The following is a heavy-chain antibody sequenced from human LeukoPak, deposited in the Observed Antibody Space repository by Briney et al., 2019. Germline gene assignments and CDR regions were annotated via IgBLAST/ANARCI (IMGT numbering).Heavy chain of an antibody. V-gene: IGHV3-74*01. D-gene: IGHD6-6*01. CDR1: GFTFSSYW. CDR2: INGDGSST. J-gene: IGHJ4*02. Sequence: GPLRLSCAASGFTFSSYWMHWVRQAPGKGLVWVPRINGDGSSTSYADSVKGRFTISRDNAKNTLYLQMNSLRAEDTAVYYCARGYSSSYRIDYWGQGTLVTVSS. CDR3: ARGYSSSYRIDY.